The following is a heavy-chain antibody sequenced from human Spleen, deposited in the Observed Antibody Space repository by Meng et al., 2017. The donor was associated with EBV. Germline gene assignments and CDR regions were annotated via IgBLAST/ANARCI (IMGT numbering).Heavy chain of an antibody. D-gene: IGHD6-19*01. V-gene: IGHV4-39*01. CDR3: ARPFPSWQSPRLDPFGA. CDR1: GDSISSFYY. Sequence: LQLRGSGPGQVKPSETLSLPCTVSGDSISSFYYWGWIRQPPGRGLEWIGSVHYTGSTYYSPSLKSRVTVSVDTSKNQFSLRLTSVTAADTAVYYCARPFPSWQSPRLDPFGAWGQGTLVTVSS. J-gene: IGHJ5*02. CDR2: VHYTGST.